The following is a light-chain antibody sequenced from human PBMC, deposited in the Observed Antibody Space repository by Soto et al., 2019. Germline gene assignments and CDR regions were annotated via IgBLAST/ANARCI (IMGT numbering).Light chain of an antibody. CDR3: ATWDDSLNGHVV. CDR2: SNN. CDR1: RSNIGSNT. Sequence: QSVLTQPPSESGIPGQRVTTSCSGSRSNIGSNTVNWYQQLPGTAPKFLIYSNNQRPSGVPKRFSGSKSGTSASLAISGLQSEDEADYYCATWDDSLNGHVVFGGGTKLTVL. J-gene: IGLJ2*01. V-gene: IGLV1-44*01.